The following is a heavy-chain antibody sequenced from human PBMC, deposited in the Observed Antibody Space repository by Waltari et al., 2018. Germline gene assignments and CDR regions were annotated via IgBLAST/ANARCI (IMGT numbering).Heavy chain of an antibody. CDR3: ARDHGVSYLEGALDI. CDR1: GFTVSSSY. V-gene: IGHV3-53*01. Sequence: EVQLVEPGGGLIQPGGSLRLSCAASGFTVSSSYMTWVRQAPGKGLEWVSVIYRGGSTFYADPVKGRFTISRDDSKNTLYLQMSNLRAEDTAVYYCARDHGVSYLEGALDIWGQGTMVTVSS. J-gene: IGHJ3*02. CDR2: IYRGGST. D-gene: IGHD1-26*01.